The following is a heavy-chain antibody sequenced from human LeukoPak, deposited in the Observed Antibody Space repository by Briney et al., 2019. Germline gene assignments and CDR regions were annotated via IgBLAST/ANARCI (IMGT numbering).Heavy chain of an antibody. D-gene: IGHD2-2*03. CDR3: AQGGYFAFDM. J-gene: IGHJ3*02. CDR2: TSRSSGA. Sequence: PGGSLRLSCVGSGFTFSAYDMQWVRQAPGKGLEWVSGTSRSSGAHYTDSVKGRFTISRDNSKDTLYLQMDSLRAEDTAVYYCAQGGYFAFDMWGPGTMVTVSS. CDR1: GFTFSAYD. V-gene: IGHV3-23*01.